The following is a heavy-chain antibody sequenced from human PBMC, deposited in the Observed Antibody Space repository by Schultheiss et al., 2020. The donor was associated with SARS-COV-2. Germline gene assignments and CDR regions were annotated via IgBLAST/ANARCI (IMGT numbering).Heavy chain of an antibody. CDR1: GFTFSSYG. Sequence: GGSLRLSCSASGFTFSSYGMHWVRQAPGKGLEWVAVISYDGSNKYYADSVKGRFTISRDNAKNSLYLQMNSLRDEDTAVYYCARGGYSSSWYGWGNYYGMDVWGQGTTVTVSS. J-gene: IGHJ6*02. CDR2: ISYDGSNK. CDR3: ARGGYSSSWYGWGNYYGMDV. V-gene: IGHV3-30*03. D-gene: IGHD6-13*01.